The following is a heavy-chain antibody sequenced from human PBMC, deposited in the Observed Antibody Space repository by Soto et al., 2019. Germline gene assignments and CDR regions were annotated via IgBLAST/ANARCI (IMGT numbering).Heavy chain of an antibody. CDR3: ARAYCSGGSCYVQQYYFDY. CDR1: GGSVGSDGHY. Sequence: TSETLSLTCTVSGGSVGSDGHYWSWIRQLPGKGLEWIGYRYYRGDSSYNPSLKSRSTISVDTSKNQFSLKLKSLTAADTAVYYCARAYCSGGSCYVQQYYFDYWGQGTLVTVSS. D-gene: IGHD2-15*01. J-gene: IGHJ4*02. CDR2: RYYRGDS. V-gene: IGHV4-31*03.